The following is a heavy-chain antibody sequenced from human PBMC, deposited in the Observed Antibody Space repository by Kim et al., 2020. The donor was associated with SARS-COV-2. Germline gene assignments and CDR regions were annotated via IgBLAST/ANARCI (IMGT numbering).Heavy chain of an antibody. J-gene: IGHJ4*02. D-gene: IGHD1-26*01. CDR2: ISYDGSNK. V-gene: IGHV3-33*05. CDR3: ARSPQVGATPYFDY. Sequence: GGSLRLSCAASGFTFSSYDMHWVRQAPGKGLEWVAVISYDGSNKYYADSVKGRFTISRDNSKNTLYLQMNSLRAEDTAVYYCARSPQVGATPYFDYWGQG. CDR1: GFTFSSYD.